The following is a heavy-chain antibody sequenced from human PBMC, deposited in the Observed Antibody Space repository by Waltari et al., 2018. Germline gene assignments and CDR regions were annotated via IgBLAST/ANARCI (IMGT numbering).Heavy chain of an antibody. CDR3: ARDESDIAAAGTGAAFDI. V-gene: IGHV3-30-3*01. J-gene: IGHJ3*02. Sequence: QVQLVESGGGVVQPGRSLRLSCAASGFTFSSYAMHWVRQAPGKGLEWVAVISYDGSNKYYADSGKGRFTISRDNSKNTLYLQMNSLRAEDTAVYYCARDESDIAAAGTGAAFDIWGQGTMVTVSS. CDR1: GFTFSSYA. D-gene: IGHD6-13*01. CDR2: ISYDGSNK.